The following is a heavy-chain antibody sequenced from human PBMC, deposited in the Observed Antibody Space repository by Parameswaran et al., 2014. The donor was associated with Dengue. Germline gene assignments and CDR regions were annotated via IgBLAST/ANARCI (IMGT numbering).Heavy chain of an antibody. CDR3: ARAFYHDSEGGYFDY. Sequence: RLVRQAPGQGLEWMGGIVPIIGTANYVQKFQGRVTITADESTSTAYMELSSLRSEDTAVYYCARAFYHDSEGGYFDYWGPGSLGHRLL. V-gene: IGHV1-69*01. CDR2: IVPIIGTA. J-gene: IGHJ4*02. D-gene: IGHD2/OR15-2a*01.